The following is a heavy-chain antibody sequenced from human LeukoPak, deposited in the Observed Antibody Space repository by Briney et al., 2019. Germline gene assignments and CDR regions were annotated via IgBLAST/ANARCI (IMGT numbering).Heavy chain of an antibody. J-gene: IGHJ5*02. CDR3: ARGVIAAAGTFWFDP. CDR2: INPNSGGT. D-gene: IGHD6-13*01. Sequence: ASVKVSCKASGYTFTGYYMQWVRQAPGQGLEWMGRINPNSGGTNYAQKFQGRVTMTRDTSISTAYMELSGLRSDDTAVYYCARGVIAAAGTFWFDPWGQGTLVTVSS. V-gene: IGHV1-2*06. CDR1: GYTFTGYY.